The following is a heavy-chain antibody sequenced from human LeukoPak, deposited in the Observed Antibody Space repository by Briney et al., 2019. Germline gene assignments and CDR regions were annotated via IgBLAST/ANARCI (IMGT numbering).Heavy chain of an antibody. CDR2: IIPIFGTA. V-gene: IGHV1-69*13. CDR1: GGTFSSYA. D-gene: IGHD3-16*01. J-gene: IGHJ4*02. CDR3: ATDGTWGSPFDY. Sequence: GASVKVSCKASGGTFSSYAISWVRQAPGQGLEWMGGIIPIFGTANYAQKFQGRVTITADESTSTAYMELSSLRSEDTAVYYCATDGTWGSPFDYWGQGTLVTVSS.